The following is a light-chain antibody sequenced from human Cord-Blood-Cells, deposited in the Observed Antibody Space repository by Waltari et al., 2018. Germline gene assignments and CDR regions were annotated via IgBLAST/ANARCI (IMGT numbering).Light chain of an antibody. J-gene: IGKJ1*01. CDR2: DAS. Sequence: EIVLTQYTATLSLSPGDRAHLSCRASQSVSSYLSWYQQKPGQAPTLLIYDASNRATGIPARFSGSGSGTDFTLTTSSLEPEDFAVYYCQQRSNWPTFGQGTKVEIK. CDR1: QSVSSY. CDR3: QQRSNWPT. V-gene: IGKV3-11*01.